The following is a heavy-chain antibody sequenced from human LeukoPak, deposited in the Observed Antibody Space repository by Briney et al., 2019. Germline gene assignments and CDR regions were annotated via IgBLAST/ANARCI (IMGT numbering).Heavy chain of an antibody. Sequence: SETLSLNCTVSTDSIRSYYWSWVRQSPGTGLEWIGYIYYTGSTNYNPSLKNRVTMTVDTSKNQFSLKMTSVTAADTAVYYCASIVVLTGMGWYFQYWGQGTLVSVSS. V-gene: IGHV4-59*01. J-gene: IGHJ1*01. D-gene: IGHD3-9*01. CDR1: TDSIRSYY. CDR2: IYYTGST. CDR3: ASIVVLTGMGWYFQY.